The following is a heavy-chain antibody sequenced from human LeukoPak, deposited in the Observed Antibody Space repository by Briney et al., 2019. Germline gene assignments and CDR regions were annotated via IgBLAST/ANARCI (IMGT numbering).Heavy chain of an antibody. CDR3: ARGQSDPPFYYYYYGMDV. CDR1: GGSISYYY. J-gene: IGHJ6*02. D-gene: IGHD2/OR15-2a*01. Sequence: SETLSLTCTVSGGSISYYYWTWVRQSPGKGLEWIGYDSGSTKYNPSLESRVTISLDTSKNQFSLRLSSVTAADTAVYYCARGQSDPPFYYYYYGMDVWGRGATVTVSS. V-gene: IGHV4-59*08. CDR2: DSGST.